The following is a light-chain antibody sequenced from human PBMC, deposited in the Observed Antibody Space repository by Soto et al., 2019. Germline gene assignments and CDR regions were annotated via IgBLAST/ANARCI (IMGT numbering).Light chain of an antibody. CDR1: RSDVGLYDF. Sequence: QSALTQPASVSGSPGQPITISCTEARSDVGLYDFVSWYQQHPGKAPKLLIYEVTYRPSGVSSRFSGSKSGNTASLSISGLQAEDEADYDCNSYTRFTTYVFGTGTKVTVL. CDR2: EVT. V-gene: IGLV2-14*01. J-gene: IGLJ1*01. CDR3: NSYTRFTTYV.